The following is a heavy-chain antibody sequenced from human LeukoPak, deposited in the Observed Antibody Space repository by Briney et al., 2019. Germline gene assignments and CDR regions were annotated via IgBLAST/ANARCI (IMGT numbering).Heavy chain of an antibody. D-gene: IGHD6-6*01. CDR3: ARGIAARRPEFDP. V-gene: IGHV1-69*13. CDR1: GGTFSSYA. Sequence: SVKVSCKASGGTFSSYAISWVRQAPGQGLEWMGGIIPIFGTANYAQEFQGRVTITADESTSTAYMELSSLRSEDTAVYYCARGIAARRPEFDPWGQGTLVTVSS. J-gene: IGHJ5*02. CDR2: IIPIFGTA.